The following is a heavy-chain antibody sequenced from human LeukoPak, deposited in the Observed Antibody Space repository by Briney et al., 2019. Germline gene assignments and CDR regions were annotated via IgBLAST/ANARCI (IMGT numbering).Heavy chain of an antibody. CDR3: ARNAPFDY. CDR1: GFTYSTYW. Sequence: GGSLRLSCAASGFTYSTYWMSWVRQAPGKGLEWVANINQDGSEKYYVDSVRGRFTVSRDNAKNSLYLQMNSLRGEDTAVYYCARNAPFDYWGQGTLVTVSS. V-gene: IGHV3-7*01. J-gene: IGHJ4*02. CDR2: INQDGSEK.